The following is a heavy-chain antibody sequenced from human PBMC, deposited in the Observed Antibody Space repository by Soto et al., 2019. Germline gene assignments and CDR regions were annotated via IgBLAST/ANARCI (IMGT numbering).Heavy chain of an antibody. CDR3: ATVHTTVTFDS. Sequence: EVQLVESGGGLLKPGGSLRLSCAASGFTFTYAWMDWVRQAPGKGLEWVGCIKSKTDGATTDYAAPVKGRFSISRDDSKNTLYLQMNSLKTEDTGVYYCATVHTTVTFDSWGHGTLVTVSS. CDR2: IKSKTDGATT. V-gene: IGHV3-15*07. D-gene: IGHD4-17*01. J-gene: IGHJ4*01. CDR1: GFTFTYAW.